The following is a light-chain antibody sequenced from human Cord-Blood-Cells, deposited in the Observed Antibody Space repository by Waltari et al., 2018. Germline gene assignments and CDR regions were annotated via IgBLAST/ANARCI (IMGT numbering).Light chain of an antibody. CDR1: QSVSIN. CDR2: GAS. CDR3: QQYNNWPRA. V-gene: IGKV3-15*01. Sequence: IVMTQSPATLSVSPGERATLSCRASQSVSINLAWYQQKPGQAPRLLIYGASTRATGIPARFSGSGSGTEFTLTISSLQSEDFAVYYCQQYNNWPRAFGPGTKVDIK. J-gene: IGKJ3*01.